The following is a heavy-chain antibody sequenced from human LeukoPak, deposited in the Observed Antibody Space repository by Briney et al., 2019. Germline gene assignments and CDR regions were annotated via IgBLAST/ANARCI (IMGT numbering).Heavy chain of an antibody. V-gene: IGHV4-39*07. CDR2: IYYSGST. CDR3: ARLYYDFWSGYQPFDY. D-gene: IGHD3-3*01. CDR1: GGSISSSSYY. J-gene: IGHJ4*02. Sequence: PSETLSLTCTVSGGSISSSSYYWGWIRQPPGKGLEWIGSIYYSGSTYYNPSLKSRVTISVDTSKNQYSLKLSSVTAADTAVYYCARLYYDFWSGYQPFDYWGQGNLVTVSS.